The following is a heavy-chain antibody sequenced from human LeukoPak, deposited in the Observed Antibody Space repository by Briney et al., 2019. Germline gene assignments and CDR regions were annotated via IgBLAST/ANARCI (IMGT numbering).Heavy chain of an antibody. CDR1: GASISSGGFL. CDR3: AREKACSTTSCYAFHI. D-gene: IGHD2-2*01. V-gene: IGHV4-31*03. CDR2: IYYTGNA. J-gene: IGHJ3*02. Sequence: PSETLSLTCTVSGASISSGGFLWHWIRQLPGMDLEWIGNIYYTGNAGYNPSLKSRVTISGDTSMNQFSLKLTSVTAADTAVYYCAREKACSTTSCYAFHIWGQGTLVTVSS.